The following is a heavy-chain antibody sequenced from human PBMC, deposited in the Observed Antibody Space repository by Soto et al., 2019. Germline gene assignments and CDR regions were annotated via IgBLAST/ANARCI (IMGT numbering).Heavy chain of an antibody. CDR1: GFSFAGYA. D-gene: IGHD3-9*01. CDR3: AKTESFNGYYNAFDY. Sequence: EVQLSQSGGGLVQPGGSLRLSCAASGFSFAGYAVTWVRQAPGQGLEWVSAISGGGGSTYYVDSVKGRFTISGDNSKHTVHLQMSRLRAEDTAVYYCAKTESFNGYYNAFDYWGRGTQVTVSS. J-gene: IGHJ4*02. CDR2: ISGGGGST. V-gene: IGHV3-23*01.